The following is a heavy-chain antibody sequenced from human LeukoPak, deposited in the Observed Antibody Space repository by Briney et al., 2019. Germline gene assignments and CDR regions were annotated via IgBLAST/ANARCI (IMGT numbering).Heavy chain of an antibody. CDR1: GFTFSSYS. J-gene: IGHJ2*01. V-gene: IGHV3-21*01. Sequence: GGSLRLSCAASGFTFSSYSMNWVRQAPGKGLGWVSSISSSSSYIYYADSVKGRFTISRDNAKNSLYLQMNSLRAEDTAVYYCARETSAPRYFDLWGRGTLVTVSS. CDR3: ARETSAPRYFDL. CDR2: ISSSSSYI.